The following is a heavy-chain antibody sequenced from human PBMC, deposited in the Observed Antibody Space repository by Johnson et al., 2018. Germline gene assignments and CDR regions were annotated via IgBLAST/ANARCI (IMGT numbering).Heavy chain of an antibody. V-gene: IGHV3-21*01. Sequence: VQLVESGGGLVKPGGSLRPACAASGFPFRGYSINWVRQAPGTGLEWVSSLSSKSDYIYYAESVKDRFIIYRDNAKHTLYLQLNSPRDDDTAVYYCASPPPKLYDDVGSGDLSRMDVWGQGTPVTVS. D-gene: IGHD3-3*01. J-gene: IGHJ6*02. CDR3: ASPPPKLYDDVGSGDLSRMDV. CDR2: LSSKSDYI. CDR1: GFPFRGYS.